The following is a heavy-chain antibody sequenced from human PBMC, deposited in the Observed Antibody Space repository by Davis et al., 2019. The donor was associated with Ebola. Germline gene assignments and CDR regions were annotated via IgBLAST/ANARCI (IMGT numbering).Heavy chain of an antibody. V-gene: IGHV1-69*13. CDR1: GGTFSSYA. Sequence: SVKVSCKASGGTFSSYAISWVRQAPGQGLEWMGGIIPIFGTANYAQKFQGRVTITADESTSTAYMELSSLRSEDTAVYYCARDLLGHWYFDLWGRGTLVTVSS. J-gene: IGHJ2*01. CDR3: ARDLLGHWYFDL. CDR2: IIPIFGTA. D-gene: IGHD2-15*01.